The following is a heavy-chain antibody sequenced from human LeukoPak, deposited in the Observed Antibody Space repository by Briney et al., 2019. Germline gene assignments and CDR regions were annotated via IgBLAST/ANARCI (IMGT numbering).Heavy chain of an antibody. D-gene: IGHD2-2*02. CDR2: IIPILGIA. CDR3: ARELAINDAFDI. J-gene: IGHJ3*02. CDR1: GGTFSSYA. Sequence: EASVKVSCKASGGTFSSYAISWVRQAPGQGLEWMGWIIPILGIANYAQKFQGRVTITADKSTSTAYMELSRLRSDDTAVYYCARELAINDAFDIWGQGTMVTVSS. V-gene: IGHV1-69*10.